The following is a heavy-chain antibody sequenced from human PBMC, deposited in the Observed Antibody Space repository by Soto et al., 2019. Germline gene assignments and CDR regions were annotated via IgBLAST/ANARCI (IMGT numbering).Heavy chain of an antibody. V-gene: IGHV4-30-2*01. J-gene: IGHJ5*02. Sequence: LQLQESGSRLVKPSQTLSLTCAVSGDSISGSHYSWSWIRQPPGKGLEWIGYIHSGGTHYSPSLRSRVSISIDGSKNQFSLRLTSVTAADTAVYYCSTSSSGWPNWFDPWGQGTLVTFSS. CDR1: GDSISGSHYS. CDR2: IHSGGT. CDR3: STSSSGWPNWFDP. D-gene: IGHD6-19*01.